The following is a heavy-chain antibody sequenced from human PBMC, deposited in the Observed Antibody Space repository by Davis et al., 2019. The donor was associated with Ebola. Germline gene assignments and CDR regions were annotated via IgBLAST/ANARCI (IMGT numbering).Heavy chain of an antibody. Sequence: VESLKIPCQASGYTFTTYWIACVRQVPGKGLEWIGPLIPADSEPTYSPSFRGQVTISADRSITTAYLQWRSLKASDTAMSYCARQLTSSLDAFDVWGRGTMVTVAS. CDR3: ARQLTSSLDAFDV. CDR1: GYTFTTYW. CDR2: LIPADSEP. V-gene: IGHV5-51*01. D-gene: IGHD3-9*01. J-gene: IGHJ3*01.